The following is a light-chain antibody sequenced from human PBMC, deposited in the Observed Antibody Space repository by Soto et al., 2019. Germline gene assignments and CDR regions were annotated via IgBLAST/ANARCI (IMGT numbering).Light chain of an antibody. CDR3: SSYAGSLNV. Sequence: QSVLAQPPSVSGSPGESVAISCTGTSSDVGGYNYVSWYQQHPGKAPKLMIYEVNKRPSGVPDRFSGSKSGNTASLTVSGPQAEDEPDFYCSSYAGSLNVFGNGTKVTVL. CDR1: SSDVGGYNY. J-gene: IGLJ1*01. CDR2: EVN. V-gene: IGLV2-8*01.